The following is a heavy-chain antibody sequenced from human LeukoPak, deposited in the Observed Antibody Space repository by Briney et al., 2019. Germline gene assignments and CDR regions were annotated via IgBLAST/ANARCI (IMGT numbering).Heavy chain of an antibody. Sequence: GGSLRLSRAASGFIFRNYAMNWVRQAPGKGLEWVSGISGHGDITYYADSVKGRFTISRDNSRNTVYLQMNSLRAEDTAVYYCANDLGWIQLNLGRGQGTLVTVSS. D-gene: IGHD5-18*01. CDR2: ISGHGDIT. CDR1: GFIFRNYA. J-gene: IGHJ4*02. CDR3: ANDLGWIQLNLG. V-gene: IGHV3-23*01.